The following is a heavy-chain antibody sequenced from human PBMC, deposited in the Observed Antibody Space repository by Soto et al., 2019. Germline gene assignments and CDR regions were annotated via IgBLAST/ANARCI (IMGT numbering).Heavy chain of an antibody. V-gene: IGHV4-59*01. CDR2: IYDSGST. J-gene: IGHJ6*02. CDR3: ARGTKYYYQGMDV. Sequence: LSLTCTVSGDAINNYYWTWIRQPPGKGLEWIGYIYDSGSTSYNPSLKSRLTISVDTSKNQFSLKLKSVTAADTAVYYCARGTKYYYQGMDVWGQGTTVTVSS. CDR1: GDAINNYY.